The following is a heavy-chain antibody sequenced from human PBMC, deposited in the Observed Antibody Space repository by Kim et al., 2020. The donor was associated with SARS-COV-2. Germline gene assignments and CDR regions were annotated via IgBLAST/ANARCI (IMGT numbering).Heavy chain of an antibody. V-gene: IGHV1-46*01. CDR2: INPSGGTK. CDR1: GYTFSSYY. Sequence: ASVKVSCKASGYTFSSYYIHSVRQAPGQGLEWMGIINPSGGTKHYAQKFQGRVTMTRDTSTSTVYMELSSLRSEDTAVYYCARTWNFGDKYFYYGMDVWGQGTTITVSS. CDR3: ARTWNFGDKYFYYGMDV. J-gene: IGHJ6*02. D-gene: IGHD4-17*01.